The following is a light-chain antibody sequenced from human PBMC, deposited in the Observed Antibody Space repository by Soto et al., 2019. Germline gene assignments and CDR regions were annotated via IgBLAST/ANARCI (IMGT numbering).Light chain of an antibody. J-gene: IGLJ1*01. Sequence: QSALTQPASVSGSPGQSITISCTGTSSDVGGYNYVSWYQQHPGKAPKLMIYEVSNRPSGVSNRFSGSKSGNTASLTISGLQAEDEADYYCSSYTSSSTLVFRTGTKLTV. CDR1: SSDVGGYNY. CDR3: SSYTSSSTLV. CDR2: EVS. V-gene: IGLV2-14*01.